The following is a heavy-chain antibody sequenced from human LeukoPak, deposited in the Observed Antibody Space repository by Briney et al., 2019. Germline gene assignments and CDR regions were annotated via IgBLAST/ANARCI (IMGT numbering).Heavy chain of an antibody. CDR1: GFTFSSYG. J-gene: IGHJ4*02. CDR2: ISYDGSNK. V-gene: IGHV3-30*18. Sequence: GRSLRLSCAASGFTFSSYGMQWVRQAPGKGLEWVAVISYDGSNKYYADSVKGRFTISRDNSKNTLYLQMNSLRAEDTAVYYCAKDLPRYCSGGSCHNPDYWGQGTLVTVSS. D-gene: IGHD2-15*01. CDR3: AKDLPRYCSGGSCHNPDY.